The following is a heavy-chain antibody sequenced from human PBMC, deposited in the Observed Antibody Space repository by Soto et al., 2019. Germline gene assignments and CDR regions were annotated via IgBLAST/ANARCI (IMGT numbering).Heavy chain of an antibody. CDR2: VHHSWGS. Sequence: QVQLQESGPGLVKPSETLSLSCTVSGGSISSYYLSWFRQSPGKRMEWIGYVHHSWGSSYNPSLQSRVAISLDTSKSQFSLKVTSVTVTDTAVYYFARQGFGQLHGLVDVWGQGTTVTVSS. V-gene: IGHV4-59*08. CDR3: ARQGFGQLHGLVDV. D-gene: IGHD3-10*01. CDR1: GGSISSYY. J-gene: IGHJ6*02.